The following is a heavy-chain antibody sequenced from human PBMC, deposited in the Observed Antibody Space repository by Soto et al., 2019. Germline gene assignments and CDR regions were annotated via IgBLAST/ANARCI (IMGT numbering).Heavy chain of an antibody. D-gene: IGHD3-10*01. V-gene: IGHV1-18*01. CDR1: GSTFSSYG. J-gene: IGHJ4*02. CDR3: AREYYYGSGPWY. Sequence: QVQLVQSGAEVKKPGASVKVSCKASGSTFSSYGISGVRQAPGQGLEGMGWISAYNGNTNYAQKLQGRVTLTTATSTSTAYMELRSLRSDDTAVDYCAREYYYGSGPWYGGQGTLVTVSS. CDR2: ISAYNGNT.